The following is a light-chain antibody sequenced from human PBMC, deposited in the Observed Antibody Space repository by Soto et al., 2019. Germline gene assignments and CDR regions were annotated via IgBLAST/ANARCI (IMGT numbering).Light chain of an antibody. Sequence: DIVMSQSPDSLTVSLGERATINCKTSQSVLYSPNGKNYSGWFQQKPGQPPKLLIYWASTRESGVPDRFSGSWSGTDFTLTISSLQAEDVAIYYCQQYADTPWTFGQGTKVEI. CDR3: QQYADTPWT. J-gene: IGKJ1*01. V-gene: IGKV4-1*01. CDR1: QSVLYSPNGKNY. CDR2: WAS.